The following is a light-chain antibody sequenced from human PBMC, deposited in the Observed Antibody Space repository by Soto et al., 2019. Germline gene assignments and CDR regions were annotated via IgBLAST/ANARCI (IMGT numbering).Light chain of an antibody. CDR3: LQYNHYPLT. CDR1: QSINSW. Sequence: DIQMTQSPSTLSASVGDRVTLTCRASQSINSWLAWYQQRPGKGPKLLIHKASILEGGVPSRFIGSASGTEFTINISSLQPDDFANYYCLQYNHYPLTFGGGTTVEIK. J-gene: IGKJ4*01. CDR2: KAS. V-gene: IGKV1-5*03.